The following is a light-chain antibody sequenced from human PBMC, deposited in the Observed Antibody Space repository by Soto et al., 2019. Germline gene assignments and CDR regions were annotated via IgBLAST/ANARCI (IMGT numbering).Light chain of an antibody. CDR1: QSVLYSSNKKNK. Sequence: DIVMTQSPDSLAVSLGERATINCKSSQSVLYSSNKKNKLAWYQQKPGQPPKLLIYWASTREFGVHDRFSGSGSGTDFPLTITSLQAEDVAVYYCQQYYTTPYTFGQGTRLEIK. J-gene: IGKJ2*01. CDR3: QQYYTTPYT. V-gene: IGKV4-1*01. CDR2: WAS.